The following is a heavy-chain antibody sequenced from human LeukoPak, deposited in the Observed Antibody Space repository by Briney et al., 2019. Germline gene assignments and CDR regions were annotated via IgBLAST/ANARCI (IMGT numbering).Heavy chain of an antibody. CDR2: ISGSGGST. J-gene: IGHJ3*02. D-gene: IGHD6-19*01. Sequence: GGSLRLSCAASGFTFSSYAMSWVRQAPGKGLEWVSAISGSGGSTYYADSVKGRFTISRDNSRNTVYLQMNTLTAEDTALYYCAKVERGQWLSNGGAFDIWGQGTMVTVSS. CDR3: AKVERGQWLSNGGAFDI. V-gene: IGHV3-23*01. CDR1: GFTFSSYA.